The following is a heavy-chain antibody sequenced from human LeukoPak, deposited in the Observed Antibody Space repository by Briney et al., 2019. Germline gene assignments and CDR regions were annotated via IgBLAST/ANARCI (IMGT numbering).Heavy chain of an antibody. CDR2: ITASGTAM. J-gene: IGHJ4*02. V-gene: IGHV3-48*02. CDR3: ASSGSYRVDY. D-gene: IGHD1-26*01. CDR1: GFTFSSYS. Sequence: GGSLRLSCAASGFTFSSYSMNWVRQAPGKGLEWVSHITASGTAMFYADSVKGRFTISRDNAKNSLYLQMNSLRDEDTAVYYCASSGSYRVDYWGQGTLVTVS.